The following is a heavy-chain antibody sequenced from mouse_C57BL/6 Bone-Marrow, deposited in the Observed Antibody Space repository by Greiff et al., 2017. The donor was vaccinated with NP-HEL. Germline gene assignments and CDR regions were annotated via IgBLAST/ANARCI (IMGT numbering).Heavy chain of an antibody. V-gene: IGHV1-62-2*01. CDR3: ARHGDYFGSSDGYFDV. Sequence: VQLQQSGAELVKPGASVKLSCKASGYTFTEYTIHWVKQRSGQGLEWIGWFYPGSGSIKYNENFKDKATLTADKSSSTVYMDLSRLTSEDSAVDFCARHGDYFGSSDGYFDVWGTGTTVTVSS. D-gene: IGHD1-1*01. CDR2: FYPGSGSI. J-gene: IGHJ1*03. CDR1: GYTFTEYT.